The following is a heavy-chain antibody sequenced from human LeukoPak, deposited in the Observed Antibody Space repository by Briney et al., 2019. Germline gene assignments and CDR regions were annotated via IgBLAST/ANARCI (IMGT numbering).Heavy chain of an antibody. V-gene: IGHV3-21*01. CDR1: GFTFSSYR. J-gene: IGHJ4*02. D-gene: IGHD3-10*01. Sequence: GGSLRLSCAASGFTFSSYRMNWVRQAPGKGLEWVSSISSSSSYIYYADSVKGRFTISRDNAKNSLYLQMNSLRAEDTAVYYCARYYYGSGDYYLDYWGQGTLVTVSS. CDR3: ARYYYGSGDYYLDY. CDR2: ISSSSSYI.